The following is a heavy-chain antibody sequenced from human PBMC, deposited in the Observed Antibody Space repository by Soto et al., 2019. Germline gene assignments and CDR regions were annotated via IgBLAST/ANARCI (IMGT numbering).Heavy chain of an antibody. CDR1: GYTFTSYA. V-gene: IGHV1-3*01. J-gene: IGHJ5*02. CDR3: AREKSYCGGDCYSRENWFDP. D-gene: IGHD2-21*02. Sequence: ASVKVSCKASGYTFTSYAMHWVRQAPGQRLEWMGWINAGNGNTKYSQKFQGRVTITRDTSASTAYMELSSLRSEDTAVYYCAREKSYCGGDCYSRENWFDPSGQGTLVIVSS. CDR2: INAGNGNT.